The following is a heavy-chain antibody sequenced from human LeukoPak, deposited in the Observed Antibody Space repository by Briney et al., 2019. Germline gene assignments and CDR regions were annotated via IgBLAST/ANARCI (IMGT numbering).Heavy chain of an antibody. D-gene: IGHD3-10*01. CDR1: GLVFDNFA. V-gene: IGHV3-23*01. Sequence: PGGSLRLSCAASGLVFDNFAMSWVRQAPGKGMVWVSTISSSGSSTYYADSVKGRFTVSRDNSKNTLDLQMNSLGVEDTAVYYCATQLLWFGGSVEEGYWGQGTLVTVSS. CDR2: ISSSGSST. J-gene: IGHJ4*02. CDR3: ATQLLWFGGSVEEGY.